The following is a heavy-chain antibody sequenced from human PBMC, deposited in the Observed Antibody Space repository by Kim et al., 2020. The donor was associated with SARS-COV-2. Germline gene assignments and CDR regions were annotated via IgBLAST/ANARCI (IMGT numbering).Heavy chain of an antibody. Sequence: SNTINYPGSGKGRFTIARDNAKNSLYLRLSSLRDEDTAMYYCARGLAFDYWGQGTLVTVSS. J-gene: IGHJ4*02. V-gene: IGHV3-48*02. CDR2: SNTI. CDR3: ARGLAFDY.